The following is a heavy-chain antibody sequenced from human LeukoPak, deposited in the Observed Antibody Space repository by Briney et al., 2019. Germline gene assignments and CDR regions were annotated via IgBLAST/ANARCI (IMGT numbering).Heavy chain of an antibody. CDR1: GYSFTSNY. CDR3: ARDQEAFDY. Sequence: ASVKVSCKASGYSFTSNYIHWVRQAPGQGLEWMGMIYPRDGSTSYAQKFQGRVTVTRDTSTSTVHVELSGLRSEDTAVYYCARDQEAFDYWGQGTLVTVSS. V-gene: IGHV1-46*01. CDR2: IYPRDGST. J-gene: IGHJ4*02.